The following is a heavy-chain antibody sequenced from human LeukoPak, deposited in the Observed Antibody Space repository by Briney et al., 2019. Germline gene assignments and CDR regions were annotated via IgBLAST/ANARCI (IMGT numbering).Heavy chain of an antibody. CDR3: AKGLFKGSGWPERIYYYYGMDV. CDR2: ISGSGGST. Sequence: GGSLRLSCAASGFTFSSYAMSWVRQAPGKGLEWVSAISGSGGSTYYADSVEGRFTISRDNSKNTLYLQTNSLRAEDTAVYYCAKGLFKGSGWPERIYYYYGMDVWGQGTTVTVSS. D-gene: IGHD6-19*01. J-gene: IGHJ6*02. CDR1: GFTFSSYA. V-gene: IGHV3-23*01.